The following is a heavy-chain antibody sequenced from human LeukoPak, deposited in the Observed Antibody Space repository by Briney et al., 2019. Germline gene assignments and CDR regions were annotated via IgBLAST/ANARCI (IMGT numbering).Heavy chain of an antibody. CDR2: IYYSGST. J-gene: IGHJ2*01. Sequence: PSETLSLTCTVSGGSISSYYWSWIRQPPGKGLEWIGYIYYSGSTNYNPSLKSRVTISVDTSKNQFSLKLSSVTAADTAVYYCARAVGGSGWEGSYWYVDLWGRGTLVTVSS. V-gene: IGHV4-59*01. D-gene: IGHD6-19*01. CDR1: GGSISSYY. CDR3: ARAVGGSGWEGSYWYVDL.